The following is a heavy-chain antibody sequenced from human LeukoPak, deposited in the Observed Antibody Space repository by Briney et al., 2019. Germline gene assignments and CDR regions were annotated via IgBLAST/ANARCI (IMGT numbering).Heavy chain of an antibody. CDR3: ARGGWPDY. CDR2: ISGSGSTI. J-gene: IGHJ4*02. CDR1: GFTFSSFD. Sequence: GGSLRLSCAASGFTFSSFDINWVRQAPGKGLDWISYISGSGSTIYYADSVKGRFTISRDNAKNSLYLQMNSLRAEDTAAYYCARGGWPDYWGQGTLVTVSS. D-gene: IGHD1-26*01. V-gene: IGHV3-48*03.